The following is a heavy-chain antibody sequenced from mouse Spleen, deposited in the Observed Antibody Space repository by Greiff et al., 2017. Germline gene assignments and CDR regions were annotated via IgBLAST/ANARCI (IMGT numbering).Heavy chain of an antibody. Sequence: QVQLQQSGPELVKPGASVKISCKASGYAFSSSWMNWVKQRPGKGLEWIGRIYPGDGDTNYNGKFKGKATLTADKSSSTAYMQLSSLTSEDSAVYYCARDDGYYLYFDYWGQGTTLTVSS. CDR3: ARDDGYYLYFDY. CDR1: GYAFSSSW. V-gene: IGHV1-82*01. J-gene: IGHJ2*01. CDR2: IYPGDGDT. D-gene: IGHD2-3*01.